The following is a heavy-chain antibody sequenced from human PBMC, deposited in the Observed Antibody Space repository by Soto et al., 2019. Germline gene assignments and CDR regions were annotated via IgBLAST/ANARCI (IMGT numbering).Heavy chain of an antibody. Sequence: QVQLVESGGGLVKPGGSLTLSCAASGFTFSDYYMSWIRQAPGKGLDWVSYISSSGSSAYYADSVKGRFTISRDNTKNSLYLQMNSLRGEDTAVYYCASPDIPFAGRDYFYYGVDVWGQGTTVTVSS. CDR3: ASPDIPFAGRDYFYYGVDV. J-gene: IGHJ6*02. D-gene: IGHD6-13*01. CDR2: ISSSGSSA. V-gene: IGHV3-11*01. CDR1: GFTFSDYY.